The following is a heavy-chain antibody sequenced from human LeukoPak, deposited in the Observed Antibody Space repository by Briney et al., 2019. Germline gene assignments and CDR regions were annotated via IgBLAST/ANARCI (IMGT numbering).Heavy chain of an antibody. CDR3: AREFRSGYNSRWFDY. D-gene: IGHD6-19*01. CDR1: GIILSSYW. J-gene: IGHJ5*01. Sequence: PGGSLRLSCAASGIILSSYWMSWVRQAPGKGLEWVANIKQDGSEKWYVDSVKGRFTISRDNAKNSLYLQMNSLRVEDTAVYYCAREFRSGYNSRWFDYWGQGTLVTVSS. V-gene: IGHV3-7*01. CDR2: IKQDGSEK.